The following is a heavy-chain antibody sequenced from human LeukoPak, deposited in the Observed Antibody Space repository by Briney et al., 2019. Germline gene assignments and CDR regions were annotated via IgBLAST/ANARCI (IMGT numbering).Heavy chain of an antibody. CDR1: GYTFTSYG. CDR3: ARDIVVVPAASPLGWFDP. V-gene: IGHV1-18*01. CDR2: ISAYNGNT. Sequence: ASVQVSCKASGYTFTSYGISWVRQAPGQGLEWMGWISAYNGNTNYAQKLQGRVTMTTDTSTSTAYMELRSLRSDDTAVYYCARDIVVVPAASPLGWFDPWGQGTLVTVSS. D-gene: IGHD2-2*01. J-gene: IGHJ5*02.